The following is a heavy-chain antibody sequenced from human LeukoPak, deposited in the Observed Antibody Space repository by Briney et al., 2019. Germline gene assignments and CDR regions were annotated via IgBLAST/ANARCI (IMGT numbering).Heavy chain of an antibody. CDR3: AKAVRSMVTGGGYFDS. V-gene: IGHV3-23*01. J-gene: IGHJ4*02. D-gene: IGHD3-10*01. CDR1: GFAFSNYA. CDR2: LSGGGDSR. Sequence: GGSLRLSCAASGFAFSNYAMSWVRQAPGRGLEWVSSLSGGGDSRYYADSVMGRFTISRDNSKNTLYLQMNSLRAEDTAVYYCAKAVRSMVTGGGYFDSWGQGTLVTVSS.